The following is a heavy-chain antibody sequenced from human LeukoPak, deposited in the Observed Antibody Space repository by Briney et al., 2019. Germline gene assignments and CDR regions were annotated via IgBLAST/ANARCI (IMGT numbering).Heavy chain of an antibody. CDR3: ARPATPDYYDSSGYLDY. CDR1: GFTFSSYA. D-gene: IGHD3-22*01. Sequence: PGGSLRLSCAASGFTFSSYAMHWVRQAPGKGLEWVAVISYDGSNRYYADSVKGRFTISRDNSKNTLYLQMNSLRAEDTAVYYCARPATPDYYDSSGYLDYWGQGTLVTVSS. V-gene: IGHV3-30*04. J-gene: IGHJ4*02. CDR2: ISYDGSNR.